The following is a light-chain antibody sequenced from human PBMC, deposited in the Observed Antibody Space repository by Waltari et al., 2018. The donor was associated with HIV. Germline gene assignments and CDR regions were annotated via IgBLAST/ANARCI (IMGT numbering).Light chain of an antibody. J-gene: IGLJ2*01. CDR2: EVS. Sequence: QSALTQPASVSGSPGQAITISCTGTSSDVGGYNYVFWYQQHPGKAPKLMIYEVSNRPSGVSNRFYGSKSGNTASLTISGLQAEDEADYYCSSYTSSSTPVVFGGGTKVTVL. V-gene: IGLV2-14*01. CDR1: SSDVGGYNY. CDR3: SSYTSSSTPVV.